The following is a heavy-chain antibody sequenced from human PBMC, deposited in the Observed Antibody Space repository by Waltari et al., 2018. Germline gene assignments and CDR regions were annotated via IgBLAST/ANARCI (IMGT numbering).Heavy chain of an antibody. D-gene: IGHD6-13*01. Sequence: QVQLVQSGAEVKKPGSSVKVSCKASGGTFSSYAISWVRQAPGQGLEWMGGIIPFFGTANYAQKVQGRVTITADESTSTAYMELSSLRSEDTAVYYCARGNSKIYGRAAAGKNWFDPWGQGTLVTVSS. CDR1: GGTFSSYA. J-gene: IGHJ5*02. CDR2: IIPFFGTA. CDR3: ARGNSKIYGRAAAGKNWFDP. V-gene: IGHV1-69*12.